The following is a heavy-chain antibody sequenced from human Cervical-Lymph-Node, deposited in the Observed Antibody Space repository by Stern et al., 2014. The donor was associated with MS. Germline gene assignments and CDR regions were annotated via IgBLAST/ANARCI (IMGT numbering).Heavy chain of an antibody. CDR1: GLIFSNYW. CDR2: IARDGSDT. Sequence: EVQLLESGGGLVQPGGSLRLSCAASGLIFSNYWMHWVRQAPGKGLVWVSHIARDGSDTSYADSVKGRFTISSDKGKNITDLQMDSLRAEDTAVYYCARGSTLGVVIQKWFDPWGQGTLVTASS. V-gene: IGHV3-74*02. J-gene: IGHJ5*02. CDR3: ARGSTLGVVIQKWFDP. D-gene: IGHD3-3*01.